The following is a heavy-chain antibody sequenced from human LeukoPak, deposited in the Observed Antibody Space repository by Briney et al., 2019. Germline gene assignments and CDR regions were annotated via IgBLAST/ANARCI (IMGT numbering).Heavy chain of an antibody. CDR2: IYYSGST. D-gene: IGHD6-19*01. CDR3: ARGAGVAVASTRYYYMDV. CDR1: GGSISSYY. J-gene: IGHJ6*03. Sequence: SETLSLTCTVSGGSISSYYWSWIRQPPGKGLEWIGYIYYSGSTNYNPSLKSRVTISVDTSKNRFSLKLNSVTAADTAVYYCARGAGVAVASTRYYYMDVWGKGTTVTVSS. V-gene: IGHV4-59*01.